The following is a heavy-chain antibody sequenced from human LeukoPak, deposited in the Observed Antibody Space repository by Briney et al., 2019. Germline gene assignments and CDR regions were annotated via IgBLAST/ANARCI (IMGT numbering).Heavy chain of an antibody. CDR1: GGSISSGGYY. V-gene: IGHV4-31*03. D-gene: IGHD1/OR15-1a*01. J-gene: IGHJ6*02. CDR3: ARRTPYYYYYGMDV. CDR2: IYYSGNT. Sequence: PSETLSLTCTVSGGSISSGGYYWSWIRQHPGKGLEWIGYIYYSGNTYYNPSLKSRVTISVDTSKNQFSLKLSSVTAADTAVYYCARRTPYYYYYGMDVWGQGTTVTVSS.